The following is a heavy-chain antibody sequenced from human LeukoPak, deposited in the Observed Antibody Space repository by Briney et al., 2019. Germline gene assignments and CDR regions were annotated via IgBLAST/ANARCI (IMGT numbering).Heavy chain of an antibody. J-gene: IGHJ3*02. CDR3: AKEVNYDFWSGNINDAFDI. V-gene: IGHV3-7*03. CDR1: GFTISTYW. CDR2: IKQDGSEK. D-gene: IGHD3-3*01. Sequence: GGSLRLSCAASGFTISTYWMTWVRQAPGEGLEWVANIKQDGSEKYYVDSVKGRFTIPRDNAKNSLYLQMNSLRAEDTALYYCAKEVNYDFWSGNINDAFDIWGQGTMVTVSS.